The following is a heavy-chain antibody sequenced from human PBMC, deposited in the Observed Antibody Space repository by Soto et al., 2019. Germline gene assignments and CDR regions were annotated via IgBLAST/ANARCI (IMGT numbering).Heavy chain of an antibody. Sequence: ASVKVSCKASGYTFTSYAMHWVRQAPGQRLEWMGWINAGNGNTKYSQKFQGRVTITRDTSASTAYMELSSLRAEDTAVYYCAKDLGYCISTSCRGGGYFDYWGQGTLVTVS. D-gene: IGHD2-2*01. V-gene: IGHV1-3*01. CDR1: GYTFTSYA. J-gene: IGHJ4*02. CDR2: INAGNGNT. CDR3: AKDLGYCISTSCRGGGYFDY.